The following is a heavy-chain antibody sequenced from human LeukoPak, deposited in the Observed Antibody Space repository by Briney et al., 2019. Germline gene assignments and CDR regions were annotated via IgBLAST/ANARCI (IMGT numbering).Heavy chain of an antibody. CDR1: GYTFTGYY. CDR2: INPNSGGT. J-gene: IGHJ5*02. D-gene: IGHD3-22*01. Sequence: ASVKASCKASGYTFTGYYMHWVRQAPGQGLEWMGWINPNSGGTNYAQKFQGRVTMTRDTSTSTAYMELSRLRSDDTAVYYCARNYYDSSGYYQNWFDPWGQGTLVTVSS. CDR3: ARNYYDSSGYYQNWFDP. V-gene: IGHV1-2*02.